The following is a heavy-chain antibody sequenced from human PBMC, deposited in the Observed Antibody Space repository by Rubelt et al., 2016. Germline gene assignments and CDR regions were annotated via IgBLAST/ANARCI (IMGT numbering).Heavy chain of an antibody. Sequence: HVQLQESGPGLVKPSGTLSLTCAVSGGSISSSNWWSWVRQPPGKGLEWIGEINPSGNTDYNPSLKSRVTISVDTSKNQLSRRLSLLTVADTAVYYCARHLRSGSGYYSPFVYWGQGTLVTVSS. D-gene: IGHD3-22*01. CDR2: INPSGNT. J-gene: IGHJ4*02. CDR1: GGSISSSNW. CDR3: ARHLRSGSGYYSPFVY. V-gene: IGHV4-4*02.